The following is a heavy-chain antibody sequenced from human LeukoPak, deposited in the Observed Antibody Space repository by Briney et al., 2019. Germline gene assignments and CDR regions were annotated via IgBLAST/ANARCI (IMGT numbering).Heavy chain of an antibody. CDR2: ISYSGST. V-gene: IGHV4-39*01. CDR3: ARSLGYLTQAAGY. Sequence: SETLSLTCTVSGGSISSSSSDYYWGWVRQPPGKGLEWIGSISYSGSTYYNPSLKSRVTISADTSNNQFSLKLTSVTAADTAVYYCARSLGYLTQAAGYWGQGTLVTVSS. CDR1: GGSISSSSSDYY. J-gene: IGHJ4*02. D-gene: IGHD3-22*01.